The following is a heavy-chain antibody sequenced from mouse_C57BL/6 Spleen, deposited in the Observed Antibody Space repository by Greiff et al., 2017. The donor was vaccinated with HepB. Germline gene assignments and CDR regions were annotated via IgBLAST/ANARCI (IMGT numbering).Heavy chain of an antibody. CDR1: GYTFTSYW. J-gene: IGHJ2*01. V-gene: IGHV1-55*01. CDR3: ARSDYYFDY. Sequence: QVQLQQPGAELVKPGASVKMSCKASGYTFTSYWITWVQQSPGQGLEWIGDIFPGSGSTNYNEKFTSKATLTVDTSSSTAYMQLSSLTSEDSAVYYGARSDYYFDYWGQGTTLTVSS. CDR2: IFPGSGST.